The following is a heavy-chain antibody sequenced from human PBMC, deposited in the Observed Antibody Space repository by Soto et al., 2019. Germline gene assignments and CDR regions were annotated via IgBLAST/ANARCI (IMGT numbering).Heavy chain of an antibody. D-gene: IGHD2-2*01. V-gene: IGHV1-58*01. CDR2: IVVGSGNT. CDR3: AAGPQYQLLPLGFAYY. Sequence: SVKGYCKGAGYAFTIAAVQWVRKDRGQRLEWIGWIVVGSGNTNYAQKFQERVTITRDMSTSTAYMELSSLRSEDTAVYYCAAGPQYQLLPLGFAYYWGQGTLVPVSS. CDR1: GYAFTIAA. J-gene: IGHJ4*02.